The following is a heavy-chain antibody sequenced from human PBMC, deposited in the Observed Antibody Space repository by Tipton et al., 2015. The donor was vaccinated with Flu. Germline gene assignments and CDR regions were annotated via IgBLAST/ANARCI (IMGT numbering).Heavy chain of an antibody. CDR2: IYPGDSDT. V-gene: IGHV5-51*03. CDR3: ARLKLSITMVRGVIGYYCCGMDV. D-gene: IGHD3-10*01. J-gene: IGHJ6*02. Sequence: QLVQSGAEVKKPGESLKISCKGSGYSFTSYWIGWVRQMPGKGLEWMGIIYPGDSDTRYSPSFQGQVTISADKSISTAYLRGSSLKASDTAMYYCARLKLSITMVRGVIGYYCCGMDVWGQGTTVTVSS. CDR1: GYSFTSYW.